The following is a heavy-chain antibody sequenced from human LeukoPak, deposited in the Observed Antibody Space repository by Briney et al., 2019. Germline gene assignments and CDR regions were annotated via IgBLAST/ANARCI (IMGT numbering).Heavy chain of an antibody. CDR2: ISWNSGSI. CDR3: AKDILGRGVTATSTRIDY. V-gene: IGHV3-9*01. D-gene: IGHD2-21*02. CDR1: GFTFADYA. Sequence: SLRLSCAASGFTFADYAMHWVRQAPGKGLEWVSGISWNSGSIGYADSVKGRFTVSRDNAKNSPYLQMNSLRAEDTALYYCAKDILGRGVTATSTRIDYWGQGTLVTVSS. J-gene: IGHJ4*02.